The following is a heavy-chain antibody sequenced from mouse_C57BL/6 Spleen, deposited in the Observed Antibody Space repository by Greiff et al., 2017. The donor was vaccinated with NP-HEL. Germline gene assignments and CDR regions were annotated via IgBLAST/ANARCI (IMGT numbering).Heavy chain of an antibody. V-gene: IGHV1-22*01. CDR2: INPNNGGT. CDR3: ARGDYDESSYWYFDV. D-gene: IGHD2-4*01. CDR1: GYTFTDYN. Sequence: EVQLQQSGPELVKPGASVKMSCKASGYTFTDYNMHWVKQSHGKSLEWIGYINPNNGGTSYNQKFKGKATLTVNKSSSTAYMELRSLTSEESAVYYCARGDYDESSYWYFDVWGTGTTVTVSS. J-gene: IGHJ1*03.